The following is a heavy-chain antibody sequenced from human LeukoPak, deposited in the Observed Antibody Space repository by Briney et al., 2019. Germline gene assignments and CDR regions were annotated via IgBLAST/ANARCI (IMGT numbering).Heavy chain of an antibody. J-gene: IGHJ4*02. CDR2: INWNGGST. D-gene: IGHD1-26*01. CDR3: ASSSSGSYYWTWQY. Sequence: GGSLRLSCAASGFTFDDYGMSWVRQAPGKGLEWVSGINWNGGSTGYADSVKGRFTISRDNAKNSLYLQMNSLRAEDTAVYYCASSSSGSYYWTWQYWGQGTLVTVSS. CDR1: GFTFDDYG. V-gene: IGHV3-20*04.